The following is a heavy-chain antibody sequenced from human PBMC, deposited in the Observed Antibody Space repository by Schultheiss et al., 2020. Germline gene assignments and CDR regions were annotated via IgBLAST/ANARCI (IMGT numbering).Heavy chain of an antibody. CDR3: ARECGKDFGDCLDY. V-gene: IGHV3-30*02. D-gene: IGHD4-17*01. CDR2: IRYDGSNK. CDR1: GFTFSSYG. J-gene: IGHJ4*02. Sequence: GGSLRLSCAASGFTFSSYGMHWVRQAPGKGLEWVAFIRYDGSNKYYADSVKGRFTISRDNSKNTVFLQMNSLRAEDTAVYYCARECGKDFGDCLDYWGQGTLVTVSS.